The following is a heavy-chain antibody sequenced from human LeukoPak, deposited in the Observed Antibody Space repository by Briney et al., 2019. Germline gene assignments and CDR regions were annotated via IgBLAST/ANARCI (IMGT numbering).Heavy chain of an antibody. Sequence: PGGSLRLSCAASGFTFSSYWMNWARQAPGKGLEWVASINHNGNVNYYVDSVKGRFTIFRDNAKNSLYLQMSNLRAEDTAVHFCARGGGLDVWGQGATVTVSS. V-gene: IGHV3-7*03. CDR3: ARGGGLDV. D-gene: IGHD3-16*01. J-gene: IGHJ6*02. CDR1: GFTFSSYW. CDR2: INHNGNVN.